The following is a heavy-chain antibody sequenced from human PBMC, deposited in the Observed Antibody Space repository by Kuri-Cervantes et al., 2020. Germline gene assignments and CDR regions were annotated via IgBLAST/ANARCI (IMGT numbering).Heavy chain of an antibody. V-gene: IGHV1-3*04. D-gene: IGHD2-15*01. CDR2: INTGNGNT. Sequence: ASVKVSCKASGYTFTSYAMHWVRQAPGQRLEWMGWINTGNGNTKYSQKFQGRVTMTRDTSTSTVYMELSSLRSEDTAVYYCARELGLGYCSGGSCYGGHYFDYWGQGTLVTVSS. CDR1: GYTFTSYA. J-gene: IGHJ4*02. CDR3: ARELGLGYCSGGSCYGGHYFDY.